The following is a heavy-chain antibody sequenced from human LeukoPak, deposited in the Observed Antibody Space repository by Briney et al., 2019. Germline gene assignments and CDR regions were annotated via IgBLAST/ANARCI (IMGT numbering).Heavy chain of an antibody. Sequence: SETLSLTCTVSGGSISSSTYYWGWIRQPPGKGLEWIGSIYYSGGTHYNPSLKSRVTISADTSKNQFSLKRTSVAAADTAVFYCARPSTAYNYGHAPFGYWGLGNLVTVSS. CDR2: IYYSGGT. J-gene: IGHJ4*02. CDR3: ARPSTAYNYGHAPFGY. D-gene: IGHD5-24*01. CDR1: GGSISSSTYY. V-gene: IGHV4-39*01.